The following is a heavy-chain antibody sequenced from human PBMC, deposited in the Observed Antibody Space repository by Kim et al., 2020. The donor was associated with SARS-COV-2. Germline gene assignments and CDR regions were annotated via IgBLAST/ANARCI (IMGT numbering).Heavy chain of an antibody. J-gene: IGHJ3*01. V-gene: IGHV4-34*12. CDR2: ILYSGGT. D-gene: IGHD3-22*01. Sequence: SETLSLTCGVDGGSLTGHYGAWLRQPPGKGLEWIGEILYSGGTNYKSSLESRLSISLDTSKNQFSLKLRSVTAADTAIYFCARKRMNYYDTRGYHKTAF. CDR1: GGSLTGHY. CDR3: ARKRMNYYDTRGYHKTAF.